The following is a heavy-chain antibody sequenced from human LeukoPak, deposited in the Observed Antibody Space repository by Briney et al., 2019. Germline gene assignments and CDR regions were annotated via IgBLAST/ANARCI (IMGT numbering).Heavy chain of an antibody. J-gene: IGHJ3*02. Sequence: GGSLRLSCAVSGFTFSSYGMHWVRQAPGKGLELVAFIRYDGSNKYYADSVKGRFTISRDNSKNTLYLQMNSLRAEDTAVYYCAKDFGGSYYGGDAFDIWGQGTMVIVSS. CDR1: GFTFSSYG. CDR3: AKDFGGSYYGGDAFDI. D-gene: IGHD1-26*01. V-gene: IGHV3-30*02. CDR2: IRYDGSNK.